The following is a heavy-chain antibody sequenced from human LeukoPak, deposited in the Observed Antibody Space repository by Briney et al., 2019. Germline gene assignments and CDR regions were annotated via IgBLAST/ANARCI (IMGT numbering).Heavy chain of an antibody. D-gene: IGHD6-19*01. CDR2: IYYSGST. V-gene: IGHV4-59*01. CDR1: GGSISSYY. J-gene: IGHJ5*02. Sequence: SETLSLTCTVSGGSISSYYWSWIRQPPGKGLEWIGFIYYSGSTNYNPSLKSRVTISVDTSKNQFSLKLSSVTAADTAVYYCARGGVSSGWYGGFDPWGQGTLVTVSS. CDR3: ARGGVSSGWYGGFDP.